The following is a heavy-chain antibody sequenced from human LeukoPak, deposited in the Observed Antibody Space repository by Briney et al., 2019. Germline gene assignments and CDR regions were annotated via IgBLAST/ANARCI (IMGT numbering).Heavy chain of an antibody. CDR3: ARAFTYYGSGRYFDY. CDR2: IYYSGST. V-gene: IGHV4-59*01. Sequence: SETLSLTCTVSGGSISSYYWSWIRQPPGKGLEWIGYIYYSGSTNYNPSLKSRVTISVDTSKNQFSPKLSSVTAADTAVYYCARAFTYYGSGRYFDYWGQGTLVTVSS. CDR1: GGSISSYY. J-gene: IGHJ4*02. D-gene: IGHD3-10*01.